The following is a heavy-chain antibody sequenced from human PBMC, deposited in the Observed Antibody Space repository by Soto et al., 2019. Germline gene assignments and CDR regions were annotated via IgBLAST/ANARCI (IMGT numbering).Heavy chain of an antibody. D-gene: IGHD3-22*01. CDR2: ISSSSSYI. Sequence: GGSLRLSCAASGFTFSNYAVTWVRQAPGKGLEWVSSISSSSSYIYYADSVKGRFTISRDNAKNSLYLQMNGLRAEDTAVYYXXRDRSYYDSSGHYSHYYGLAVWGQGTMVTVSS. J-gene: IGHJ6*02. CDR3: XRDRSYYDSSGHYSHYYGLAV. CDR1: GFTFSNYA. V-gene: IGHV3-21*01.